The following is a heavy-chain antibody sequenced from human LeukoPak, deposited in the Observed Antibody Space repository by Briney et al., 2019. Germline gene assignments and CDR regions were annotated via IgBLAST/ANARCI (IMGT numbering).Heavy chain of an antibody. Sequence: GGSLRLSCAASGFTFSSYAMNWVRQAPGMGLEWVSTIGTGVTTFYADSVKGRFTISRDNSKNTLYLQMNSLRAEDTAVYYCAKTMCSTWYSPSDFWGQGTLVTVSS. V-gene: IGHV3-23*01. CDR3: AKTMCSTWYSPSDF. CDR1: GFTFSSYA. D-gene: IGHD6-13*01. CDR2: IGTGVTT. J-gene: IGHJ4*02.